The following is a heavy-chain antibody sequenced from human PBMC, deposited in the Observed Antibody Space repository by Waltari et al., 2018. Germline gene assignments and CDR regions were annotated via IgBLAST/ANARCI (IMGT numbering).Heavy chain of an antibody. CDR1: GGSVTSASDY. Sequence: QLQLQESGPGLLKPSETLSLTCTVSGGSVTSASDYWSWIRQPPGKGLEWIGYVSNSGDTNYKPSLRGRVTISLDTSRNQFSLKVSSVTAADTAMYYCARGSDAYKTAYWGQGTLVTVSS. CDR2: VSNSGDT. J-gene: IGHJ4*02. V-gene: IGHV4-61*01. CDR3: ARGSDAYKTAY. D-gene: IGHD1-1*01.